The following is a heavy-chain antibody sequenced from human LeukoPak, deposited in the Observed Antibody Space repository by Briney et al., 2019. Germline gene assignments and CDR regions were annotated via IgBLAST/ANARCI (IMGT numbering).Heavy chain of an antibody. CDR1: GFPFSSYA. J-gene: IGHJ4*02. V-gene: IGHV3-64D*09. CDR2: ISDSGGST. D-gene: IGHD1-26*01. Sequence: GGSLRLSCSASGFPFSSYAMHWVRQAPGKGLEYVSAISDSGGSTYYADSVKGRFTISRDNSKNTVYLQMSSLRAEDTAVYYCVKAIVGATFDSWGQGTLVTVSS. CDR3: VKAIVGATFDS.